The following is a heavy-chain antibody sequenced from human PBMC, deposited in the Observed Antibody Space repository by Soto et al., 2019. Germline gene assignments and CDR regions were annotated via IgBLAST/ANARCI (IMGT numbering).Heavy chain of an antibody. Sequence: PSETLSLTCAVPSGSISSSNWWSWVRQPPGKGLEWIGEIYQSGRTKYNPSLKSRVTISVAKSKTQFPLKLSSVTAADTAVYYWARVPFDNCSGGSCYGPSFDYWGQGTLVTASS. CDR1: SGSISSSNW. V-gene: IGHV4-4*02. CDR2: IYQSGRT. CDR3: ARVPFDNCSGGSCYGPSFDY. J-gene: IGHJ4*02. D-gene: IGHD2-15*01.